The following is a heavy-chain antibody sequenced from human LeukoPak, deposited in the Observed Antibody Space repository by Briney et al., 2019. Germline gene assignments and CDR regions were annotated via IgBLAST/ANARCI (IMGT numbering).Heavy chain of an antibody. CDR2: ISSSSSYI. CDR3: ARDHGDYDFWSGYLPEYYYYYYYMDV. J-gene: IGHJ6*03. Sequence: PGGSLRLSCAASGFTFSSYSMNWVRQAPGKGLEWVSSISSSSSYIYYADSVKGRFTISRDNAKNSLYLQMNSLRAEDTAVYYCARDHGDYDFWSGYLPEYYYYYYYMDVWGKGTTVTVSS. V-gene: IGHV3-21*01. CDR1: GFTFSSYS. D-gene: IGHD3-3*01.